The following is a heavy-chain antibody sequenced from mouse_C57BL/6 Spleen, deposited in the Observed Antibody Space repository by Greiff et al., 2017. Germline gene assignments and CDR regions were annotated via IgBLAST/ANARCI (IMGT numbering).Heavy chain of an antibody. V-gene: IGHV1-61*01. J-gene: IGHJ4*01. D-gene: IGHD4-1*01. CDR3: ARPELGFYAMDY. CDR2: IYPSDSET. CDR1: GYTFTSYW. Sequence: QVQLQQPGAELVRPGSSVTLSCKASGYTFTSYWMDWVKQRPGQGLEWIGNIYPSDSETHYNQKFKDKATLTVDKSSSTAYMQLSSLTSEDSAVYYCARPELGFYAMDYWGQGTSVTVSS.